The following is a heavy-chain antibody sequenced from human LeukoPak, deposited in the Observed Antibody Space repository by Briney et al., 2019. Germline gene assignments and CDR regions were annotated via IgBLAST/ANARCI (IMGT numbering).Heavy chain of an antibody. CDR2: ISAYNGNT. Sequence: ASVKVSCKASGYTFTSYGISWVRQAPGQGLEWMGWISAYNGNTNYAQKLQGRVTMTRNTSISTAYMELSSLRSEDTAVYYCARGRRGSYYGYWGQGTLVTVSS. CDR1: GYTFTSYG. CDR3: ARGRRGSYYGY. D-gene: IGHD1-26*01. J-gene: IGHJ4*02. V-gene: IGHV1-18*01.